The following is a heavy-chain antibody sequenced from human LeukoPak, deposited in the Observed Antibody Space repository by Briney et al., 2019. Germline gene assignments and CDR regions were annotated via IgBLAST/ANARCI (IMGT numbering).Heavy chain of an antibody. CDR1: GFTFSSYW. J-gene: IGHJ6*03. Sequence: GGSLRLSCAASGFTFSSYWMHWVRQAPGKGLVWVSRIKSDGSSTNYADSVKGRFTISRDNAKNTLYLQMNSLRAKDTAVYYCAKDLQPCSGGSCYFFYYFYMDVWGKGTTVTVSS. V-gene: IGHV3-74*01. CDR2: IKSDGSST. CDR3: AKDLQPCSGGSCYFFYYFYMDV. D-gene: IGHD2-15*01.